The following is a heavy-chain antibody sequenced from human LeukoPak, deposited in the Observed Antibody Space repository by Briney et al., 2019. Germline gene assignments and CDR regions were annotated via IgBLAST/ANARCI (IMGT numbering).Heavy chain of an antibody. Sequence: SETLSLTCSVSGGSISSRDHYWSWIRQHPGKGLEWIGYIFYSGSTHYNPSLKSRVTISVDPSKNQFSLKLSSVTAADTAVYYCARALYYSSGYSFFDYWGQGILVTVSS. CDR3: ARALYYSSGYSFFDY. V-gene: IGHV4-31*03. D-gene: IGHD3-22*01. J-gene: IGHJ4*02. CDR1: GGSISSRDHY. CDR2: IFYSGST.